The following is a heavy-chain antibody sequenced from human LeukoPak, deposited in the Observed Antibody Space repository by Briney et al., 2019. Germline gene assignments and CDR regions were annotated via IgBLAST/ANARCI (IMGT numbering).Heavy chain of an antibody. D-gene: IGHD3-22*01. CDR1: GFTFSTYW. V-gene: IGHV3-7*01. Sequence: GGSLRLSCAASGFTFSTYWMSWVRQAPGKGLEWVANINQDGSDKYHVDSVKGRFTISRDNARNSLYLQMNSLRVEDTAVYYCARAAPTRTLIGSGADYWGQGTLVSVSS. J-gene: IGHJ4*02. CDR2: INQDGSDK. CDR3: ARAAPTRTLIGSGADY.